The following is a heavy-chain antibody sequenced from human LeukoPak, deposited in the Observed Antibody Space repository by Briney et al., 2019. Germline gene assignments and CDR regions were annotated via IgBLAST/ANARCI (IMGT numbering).Heavy chain of an antibody. J-gene: IGHJ4*02. V-gene: IGHV3-15*01. D-gene: IGHD6-13*01. Sequence: GGSLRLSCAASGFTFNDALMSWVRQAPGKGLEGVGRIKSKTDGGTADYAAPVKGRFTISSDDSKNTLYLQMNSLKTEDTAVYYCTTDPYSIPGYFDYWGQGTLVTVSS. CDR1: GFTFNDAL. CDR3: TTDPYSIPGYFDY. CDR2: IKSKTDGGTA.